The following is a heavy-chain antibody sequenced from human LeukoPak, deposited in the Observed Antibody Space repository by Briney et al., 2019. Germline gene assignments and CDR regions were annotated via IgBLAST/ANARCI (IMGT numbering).Heavy chain of an antibody. CDR1: GYTFTSYY. J-gene: IGHJ4*02. CDR2: INPSGGST. D-gene: IGHD3-22*01. Sequence: GASVKVSCKASGYTFTSYYMHWVRQAPGQGLEWMGIINPSGGSTSYAQKFQGRVTMTRDTSTSTVYMELSSLRSEDTAVYCCARGGRSTMVITNVDHWGQGTLVTVSS. V-gene: IGHV1-46*01. CDR3: ARGGRSTMVITNVDH.